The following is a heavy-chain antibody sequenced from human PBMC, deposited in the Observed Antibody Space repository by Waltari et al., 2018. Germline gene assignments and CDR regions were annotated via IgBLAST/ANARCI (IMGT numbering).Heavy chain of an antibody. J-gene: IGHJ6*02. CDR1: GGSFSGYY. V-gene: IGHV4-34*01. D-gene: IGHD3-3*01. CDR3: ARGRFGVDYGMDV. Sequence: QVQLQQWGAGLLKPSETLSLTCAVYGGSFSGYYWSWIRQPPGKGLEWIGEINHRGSTNYNPSLKSRVTISVDTSKNQFSLKLSSVTAADTAVYYCARGRFGVDYGMDVWGQGTTVTVSS. CDR2: INHRGST.